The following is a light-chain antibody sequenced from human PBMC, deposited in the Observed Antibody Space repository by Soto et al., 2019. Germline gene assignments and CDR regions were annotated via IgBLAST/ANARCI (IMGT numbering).Light chain of an antibody. CDR1: QSVSSN. CDR3: QQRSNWPPIT. V-gene: IGKV3-11*01. CDR2: DAS. J-gene: IGKJ5*01. Sequence: EIVLTQSPDTLSLSPGERAALSCGASQSVSSNYLAWYQQKPGLAPRLLIYDASNRATGIPARFSGSGSGTDFTLTISSLEPEDFAVYYCQQRSNWPPITFGQGTRLEIK.